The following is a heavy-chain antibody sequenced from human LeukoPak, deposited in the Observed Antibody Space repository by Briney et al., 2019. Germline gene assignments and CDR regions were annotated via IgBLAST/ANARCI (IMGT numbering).Heavy chain of an antibody. J-gene: IGHJ5*02. CDR3: ARDLVGVVAPNWFDP. V-gene: IGHV1-18*01. CDR1: GYTFTSYG. D-gene: IGHD2-2*01. CDR2: ISAYNGNT. Sequence: GASVKVSCKASGYTFTSYGISWVRQAPGQGLEWMGWISAYNGNTNYPQKLQGRVTITADKSTSTAYMELSSLRSEDTAVYYCARDLVGVVAPNWFDPWGQGTLVTVSS.